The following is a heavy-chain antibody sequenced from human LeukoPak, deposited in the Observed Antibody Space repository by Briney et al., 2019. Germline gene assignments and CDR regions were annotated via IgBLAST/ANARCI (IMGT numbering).Heavy chain of an antibody. CDR1: GYTFTGYY. D-gene: IGHD1-7*01. CDR2: INPNSGGT. Sequence: VSVKVSCKASGYTFTGYYMHWVRQAPGQGLEWMGWINPNSGGTNYAQKFQGRVTMTRDTSISTAYMELSRLRSDDTAVYYCAREGYNWNSPLDYWGQGTLVTVSS. V-gene: IGHV1-2*02. CDR3: AREGYNWNSPLDY. J-gene: IGHJ4*02.